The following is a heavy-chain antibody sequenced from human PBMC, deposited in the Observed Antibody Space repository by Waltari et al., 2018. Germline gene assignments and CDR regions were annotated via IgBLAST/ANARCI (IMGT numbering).Heavy chain of an antibody. CDR3: ARGPGGKRAVADVGGYYYYGMDV. V-gene: IGHV4-59*11. J-gene: IGHJ6*02. D-gene: IGHD6-19*01. CDR1: GGSISSHY. Sequence: QVQLQESGPGLVKPSETLSLTCTVSGGSISSHYWSWIRQPPGKGLEWVGSIYYSGRNNDTPTLKTRATSTVDTSKNQFSLKLSSWTAADTAVYYCARGPGGKRAVADVGGYYYYGMDVWGQGTTVTVSS. CDR2: IYYSGRN.